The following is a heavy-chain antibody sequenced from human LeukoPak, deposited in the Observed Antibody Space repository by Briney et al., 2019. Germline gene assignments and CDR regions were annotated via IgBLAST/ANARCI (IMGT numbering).Heavy chain of an antibody. CDR1: GFTVSNNY. Sequence: GGSLRLSCAASGFTVSNNYMTWVRQAPGKGLEWVSVIYSDDSIHYTDSVKGRFTVSRDNSRNTVYLQMDSLRAEDTAVYYCARSMSDNQSAWGQGTLVTVSS. D-gene: IGHD1-14*01. V-gene: IGHV3-53*01. CDR2: IYSDDSI. J-gene: IGHJ5*02. CDR3: ARSMSDNQSA.